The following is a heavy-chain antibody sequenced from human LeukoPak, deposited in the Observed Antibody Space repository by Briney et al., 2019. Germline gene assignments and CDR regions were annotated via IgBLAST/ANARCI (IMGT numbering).Heavy chain of an antibody. CDR3: AKSWSGYYHYYMDV. Sequence: GGSLRLSCAASGFTFNTYWMHWVRQAPGKGLEWVASIRNDGTNKNHVDSVKGRFTISRDNSKNTLFLQMDSLRPEDTAIYYCAKSWSGYYHYYMDVWGKGTTVTVSS. CDR1: GFTFNTYW. D-gene: IGHD3-3*01. CDR2: IRNDGTNK. V-gene: IGHV3-30*02. J-gene: IGHJ6*03.